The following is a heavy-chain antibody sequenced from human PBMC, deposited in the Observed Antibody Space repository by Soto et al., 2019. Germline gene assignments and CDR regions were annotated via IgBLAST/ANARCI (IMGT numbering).Heavy chain of an antibody. CDR2: ISGSGGST. CDR3: AKATVTTSPVYYYYMDV. V-gene: IGHV3-23*01. CDR1: GFTFSSYA. Sequence: EVQLLESGGGLVQLGGSLRLSCAASGFTFSSYAMSWVRQAPGKGLEWVSAISGSGGSTYYADSVKGRFTISRDNSKNTLYLQMNSLRAEDTAVYYCAKATVTTSPVYYYYMDVWGKGTTVTVSS. D-gene: IGHD4-17*01. J-gene: IGHJ6*03.